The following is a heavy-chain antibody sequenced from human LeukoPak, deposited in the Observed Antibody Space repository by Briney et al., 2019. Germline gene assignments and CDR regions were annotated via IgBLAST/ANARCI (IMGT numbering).Heavy chain of an antibody. J-gene: IGHJ4*02. CDR3: ARGSKDQLPLFDY. D-gene: IGHD2-2*01. CDR1: GGSFSGYY. CDR2: INHSGST. V-gene: IGHV4-34*01. Sequence: PSETLSLTCAVYGGSFSGYYWSWIRQPPGKGLEWIGEINHSGSTNYNPPRKSRVTISVDTSKNQFSMKLSSVTAADTAVFYCARGSKDQLPLFDYWGQGTLVTVSS.